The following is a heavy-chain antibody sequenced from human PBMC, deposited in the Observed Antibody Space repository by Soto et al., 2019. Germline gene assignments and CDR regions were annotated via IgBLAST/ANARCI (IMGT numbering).Heavy chain of an antibody. D-gene: IGHD3-10*01. CDR3: ARDMGRSTYGSGSWGHAYYYYGMDV. Sequence: QVQLVQSGADVKKPGSSVKVSCKASGGTFSSYAISWVRQAPGQGLEWMGGIIPVCGTANYAQKFQGRVTITADESTSTAYMELSSLRSEATAVYYCARDMGRSTYGSGSWGHAYYYYGMDVWGQGTTVTVSS. CDR2: IIPVCGTA. V-gene: IGHV1-69*01. J-gene: IGHJ6*02. CDR1: GGTFSSYA.